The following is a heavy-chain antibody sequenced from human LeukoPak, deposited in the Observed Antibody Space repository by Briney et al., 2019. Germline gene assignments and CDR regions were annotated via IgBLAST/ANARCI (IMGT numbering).Heavy chain of an antibody. J-gene: IGHJ4*02. CDR2: INPNSGGT. CDR3: ARDIHSSGWYVGY. CDR1: GYTFTCYY. Sequence: ASVTVSFKASGYTFTCYYMHWVRQAPGQGLEWMGWINPNSGGTNYAQKFQGRVTMTRDTSISTAYMELSRLRSDDTAVYYCARDIHSSGWYVGYWGQGTLVTVSS. V-gene: IGHV1-2*02. D-gene: IGHD6-19*01.